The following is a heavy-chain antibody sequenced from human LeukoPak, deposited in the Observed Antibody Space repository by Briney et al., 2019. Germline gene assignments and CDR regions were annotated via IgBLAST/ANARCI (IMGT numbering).Heavy chain of an antibody. CDR3: ARVGYYASGPFSYFDY. CDR2: ISGSGGST. D-gene: IGHD3-10*01. J-gene: IGHJ4*02. V-gene: IGHV3-23*01. CDR1: GFTFSSYA. Sequence: GGSLRLSCAASGFTFSSYAMSWVRQAPGKGLEWVSAISGSGGSTYYADSVKGRFTISRDNSRNTLYLQMNSLSVEDTAVYYCARVGYYASGPFSYFDYWGQGTLVTVSS.